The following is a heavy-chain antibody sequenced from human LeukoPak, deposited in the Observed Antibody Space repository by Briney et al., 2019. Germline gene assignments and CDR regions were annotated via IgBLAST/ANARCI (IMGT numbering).Heavy chain of an antibody. CDR2: INSDGSST. Sequence: PGGSLRLSCAASGFTFSSYWVHWVRQAPGKGLVWVSRINSDGSSTSYADSVKGRFTISRDNAKNTLYLQMSSLRAEDTAVYYCARDEAMVRGVNYYYYGMDVWGQGTTVTVSS. CDR1: GFTFSSYW. CDR3: ARDEAMVRGVNYYYYGMDV. D-gene: IGHD3-10*01. V-gene: IGHV3-74*01. J-gene: IGHJ6*02.